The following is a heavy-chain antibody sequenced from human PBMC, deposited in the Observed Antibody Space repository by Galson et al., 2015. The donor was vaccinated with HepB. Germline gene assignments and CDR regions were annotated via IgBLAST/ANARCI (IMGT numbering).Heavy chain of an antibody. V-gene: IGHV3-48*01. D-gene: IGHD2-15*01. J-gene: IGHJ6*02. CDR1: GFTFSSYS. Sequence: SLRLSCAASGFTFSSYSMNWVRQAPGKGLEWVSYISSSSSTIYYADSVKGRFTVSRDNAKNSLYLQMNSLGAEDTAVYYCAREGSEYRLYYYYYGMDVWGQGTTVTVSS. CDR2: ISSSSSTI. CDR3: AREGSEYRLYYYYYGMDV.